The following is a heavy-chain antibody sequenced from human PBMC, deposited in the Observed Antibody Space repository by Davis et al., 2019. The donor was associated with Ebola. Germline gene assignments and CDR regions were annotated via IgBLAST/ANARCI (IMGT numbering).Heavy chain of an antibody. CDR1: GFTFSSYAM. Sequence: SCAASGFTFSSYAMSWARQPPGKGLEWIGEIYHSGSTNYNPSLKSRVTISVDKSKNQFSLKLSSVTAADTAVYYCATGWNFDYWGQGTLVTVSS. V-gene: IGHV4-4*02. D-gene: IGHD6-19*01. CDR3: ATGWNFDY. CDR2: IYHSGST. J-gene: IGHJ4*02.